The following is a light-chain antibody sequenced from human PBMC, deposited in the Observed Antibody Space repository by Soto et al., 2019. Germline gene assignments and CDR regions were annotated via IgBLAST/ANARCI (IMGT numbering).Light chain of an antibody. CDR2: EVS. J-gene: IGLJ3*02. CDR3: SSYTASSTHWV. V-gene: IGLV2-14*01. CDR1: SSDVGGYNY. Sequence: QSALTQPASVSGSPGQSITISCTGTSSDVGGYNYVSWYQQHPGKAPKLMIYEVSNRPSGVSNRFSGSTSGTTASLTISGRQAEDDADYYCSSYTASSTHWVFGGGTKLTVL.